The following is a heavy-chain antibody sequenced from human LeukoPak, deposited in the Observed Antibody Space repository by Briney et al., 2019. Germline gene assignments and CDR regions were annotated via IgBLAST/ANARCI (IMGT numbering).Heavy chain of an antibody. V-gene: IGHV3-33*01. CDR1: GFTFRSYG. CDR2: IWYDGSNK. J-gene: IGHJ5*02. D-gene: IGHD6-25*01. Sequence: GGSLRLSCAASGFTFRSYGMHWVRQAPGKGLEWVALIWYDGSNKYYADSLKGRFTISRGNSKNTLYLQMNSLRADDTAVYYCARDSGSGQRQAHNWFDPWGQGTLVTVSS. CDR3: ARDSGSGQRQAHNWFDP.